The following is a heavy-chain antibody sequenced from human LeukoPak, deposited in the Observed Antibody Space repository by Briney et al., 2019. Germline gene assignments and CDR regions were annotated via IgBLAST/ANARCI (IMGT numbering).Heavy chain of an antibody. V-gene: IGHV3-48*04. D-gene: IGHD3/OR15-3a*01. CDR1: GFTFSAYT. CDR2: ISERSTTK. J-gene: IGHJ4*02. CDR3: ARGLDSRTSDLGPDY. Sequence: PGGSLRLSCAASGFTFSAYTMNWFRQAPGKGLEWVSYISERSTTKYYADSVKGRFTISRDNAKNSLSLQMSSLRAEDTAVYYCARGLDSRTSDLGPDYWGQGTLVTVSS.